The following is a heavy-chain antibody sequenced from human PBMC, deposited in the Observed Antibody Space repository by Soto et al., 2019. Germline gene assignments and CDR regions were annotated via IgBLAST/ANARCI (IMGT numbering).Heavy chain of an antibody. J-gene: IGHJ3*02. D-gene: IGHD2-15*01. CDR1: GGTFSSYA. Sequence: QVQLVQSGAEVKKPGSSVKVSCKASGGTFSSYAISWVRQAPGQGLEWMGGIIPIFGTANYAQKFQGRVTITADESPGKASWGLSSPRSEDTAGYYWGSGRYGGGVSGYSGGNLFETGGQGTMVTVS. CDR2: IIPIFGTA. V-gene: IGHV1-69*01. CDR3: GSGRYGGGVSGYSGGNLFET.